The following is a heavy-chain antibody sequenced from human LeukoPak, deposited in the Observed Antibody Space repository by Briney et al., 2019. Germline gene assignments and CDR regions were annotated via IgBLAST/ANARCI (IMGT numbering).Heavy chain of an antibody. J-gene: IGHJ4*02. CDR1: GFTFSSYS. D-gene: IGHD3/OR15-3a*01. V-gene: IGHV3-48*04. CDR3: ARVSSPPLDLRSPSGRPPLDWGY. Sequence: GGSLRLSCAASGFTFSSYSMNWVRQAPGKGLEWVSYISSSSSTIYYADSVKGRFTISRDNAKNSLYLQMNSLRAEDTAVYYCARVSSPPLDLRSPSGRPPLDWGYWGQGTLVTVSS. CDR2: ISSSSSTI.